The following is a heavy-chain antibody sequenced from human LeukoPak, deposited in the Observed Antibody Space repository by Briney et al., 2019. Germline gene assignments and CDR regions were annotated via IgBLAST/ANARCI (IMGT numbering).Heavy chain of an antibody. CDR2: ISAYNGNT. J-gene: IGHJ4*02. D-gene: IGHD3-10*01. Sequence: ASVKVSCKASGYTFTSYGISWVRQAPGQGLEWMGWISAYNGNTNYAQKLQGRVTMTTDTSTSTAYMELRSLRSDDTAVYYCARDETMVQGLIYGLPDYWGQGTLVTVSS. CDR3: ARDETMVQGLIYGLPDY. V-gene: IGHV1-18*01. CDR1: GYTFTSYG.